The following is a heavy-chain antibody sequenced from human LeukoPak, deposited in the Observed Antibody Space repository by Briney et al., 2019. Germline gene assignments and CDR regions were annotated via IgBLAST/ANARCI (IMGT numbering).Heavy chain of an antibody. D-gene: IGHD1-14*01. CDR1: GSTFSSDA. J-gene: IGHJ5*02. CDR2: ISGSGDGT. CDR3: ANKPAGFDP. Sequence: GGSLRLSCTSSGSTFSSDAMTWVRQAPGKGLEWVSSISGSGDGTYYADSVKGRFTISRDNSKNTLYLQMNSLRAEDTAVYYCANKPAGFDPWGQGTLVTVSS. V-gene: IGHV3-23*01.